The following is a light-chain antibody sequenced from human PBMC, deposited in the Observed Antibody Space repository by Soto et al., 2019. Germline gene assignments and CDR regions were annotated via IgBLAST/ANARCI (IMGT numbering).Light chain of an antibody. J-gene: IGKJ5*01. CDR3: QRYSGAPFI. CDR1: EDISNY. Sequence: DIQMTQSPSSLSASVGDRVTITCRASEDISNYLAWYQQRPGKVPNLLIYAASTLHSGVPSRFSGSGSGTLFTRTIRSLQPEDFAPYYCQRYSGAPFIFGQGTRLDI. V-gene: IGKV1-27*01. CDR2: AAS.